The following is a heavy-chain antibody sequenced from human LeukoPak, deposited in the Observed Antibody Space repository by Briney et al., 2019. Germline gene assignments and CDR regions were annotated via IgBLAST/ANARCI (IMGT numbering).Heavy chain of an antibody. CDR2: INSDGSST. Sequence: GGSLRLSCAASGFTFGNYWMHWVRQAPGKGLVWVSRINSDGSSTNYADSVKGRFTISRDYAKNTLYLQVNSLRAEDTAVYYCARDSTFRGTGPNVWGQGTMVIVSS. CDR1: GFTFGNYW. D-gene: IGHD2-8*02. V-gene: IGHV3-74*01. J-gene: IGHJ3*01. CDR3: ARDSTFRGTGPNV.